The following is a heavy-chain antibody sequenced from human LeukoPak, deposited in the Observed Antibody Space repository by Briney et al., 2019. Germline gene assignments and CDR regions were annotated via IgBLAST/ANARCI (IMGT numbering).Heavy chain of an antibody. D-gene: IGHD5-12*01. V-gene: IGHV4-59*12. CDR2: IYYSGST. Sequence: SETLSLTCTVSGGSISSYYWSWIRQPPGKGLEWIGYIYYSGSTYYNPSLKSRVTISVDTSKNQFSLKLSSVTAADTAVYCCAASRDSGYEHFDYWGQGTLVTVSS. J-gene: IGHJ4*02. CDR1: GGSISSYY. CDR3: AASRDSGYEHFDY.